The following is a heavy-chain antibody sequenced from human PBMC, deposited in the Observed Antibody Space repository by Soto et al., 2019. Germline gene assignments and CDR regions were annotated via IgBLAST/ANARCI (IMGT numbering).Heavy chain of an antibody. CDR3: ASDITIFGVSPT. J-gene: IGHJ5*02. V-gene: IGHV3-48*01. D-gene: IGHD3-3*01. CDR1: GGKFINYS. CDR2: ISSSSSTI. Sequence: GVSKRHSRAASGGKFINYSRNLVSKAPGKGLEWVSYISSSSSTIYYADSVKGRFTISRDNAKNSLYLQMNSLRAEDTAVYYCASDITIFGVSPTWGKGTLVTFSS.